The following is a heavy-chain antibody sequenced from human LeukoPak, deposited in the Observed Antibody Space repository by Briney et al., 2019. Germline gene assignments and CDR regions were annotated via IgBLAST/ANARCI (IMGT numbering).Heavy chain of an antibody. D-gene: IGHD6-19*01. Sequence: SETLSLTCSVSGGSINGYYWSWIRQPPGKGLEWIGYIYFSGSTNYNPSLKSRATISLVTSKKQFSLKLSSVTAADTAVYYCARGGIAVAGTVYWGQGTLVTVSS. CDR3: ARGGIAVAGTVY. CDR1: GGSINGYY. CDR2: IYFSGST. V-gene: IGHV4-59*08. J-gene: IGHJ4*02.